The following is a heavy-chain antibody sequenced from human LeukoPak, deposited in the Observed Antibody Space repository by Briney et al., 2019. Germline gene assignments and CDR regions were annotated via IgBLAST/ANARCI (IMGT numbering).Heavy chain of an antibody. J-gene: IGHJ5*02. V-gene: IGHV3-30-3*01. CDR1: GFTFSSYA. CDR2: ISYDGSNK. Sequence: GGSLRLSCAASGFTFSSYAMHWVRQAPGKGLEWVAVISYDGSNKYYADSVKGRFTISRDNSKNTLYLQMNSLRAEDTAVYYCARAPGYSSSSGGLDPWGQGTLVTVSS. D-gene: IGHD6-6*01. CDR3: ARAPGYSSSSGGLDP.